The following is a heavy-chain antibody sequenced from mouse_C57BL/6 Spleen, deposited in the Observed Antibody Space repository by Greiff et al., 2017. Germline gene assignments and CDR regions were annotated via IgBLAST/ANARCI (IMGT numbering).Heavy chain of an antibody. CDR2: IHPNSGST. Sequence: VQLQQPGAELVKPGASVKLSCKASGYTFTSYWMHWVKQRPGQGLEWIGMIHPNSGSTNYNEKFKSKATLTVDKSSSTAYMQLSSLTSEDSAVYYCARSYYSNYEGGYYYAMDYWGQGTSVTVSS. J-gene: IGHJ4*01. V-gene: IGHV1-64*01. CDR3: ARSYYSNYEGGYYYAMDY. CDR1: GYTFTSYW. D-gene: IGHD2-5*01.